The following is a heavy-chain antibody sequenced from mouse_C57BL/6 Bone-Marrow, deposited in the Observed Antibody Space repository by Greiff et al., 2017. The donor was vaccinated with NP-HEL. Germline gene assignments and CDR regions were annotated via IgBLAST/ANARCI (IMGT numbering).Heavy chain of an antibody. V-gene: IGHV3-8*01. D-gene: IGHD2-2*01. CDR1: GYSITSDY. Sequence: EVKLMESGPGLAKPSQTLSLPCSVTGYSITSDYWNWIRKFPGNKLEYMGYISYSGSTYYNPSLKSRISITRDTSKNQYYLKLNSVTTEDTATYYCARSPLWLRRNYYAMDYWGQGTSVTVSS. CDR3: ARSPLWLRRNYYAMDY. J-gene: IGHJ4*01. CDR2: ISYSGST.